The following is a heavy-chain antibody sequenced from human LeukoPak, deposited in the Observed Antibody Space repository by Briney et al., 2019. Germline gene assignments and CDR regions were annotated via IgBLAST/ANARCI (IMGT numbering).Heavy chain of an antibody. CDR3: ARDRGSDADYYASGTYYS. J-gene: IGHJ4*02. CDR2: ISYGGHNK. D-gene: IGHD3-10*01. V-gene: IGHV3-30*01. Sequence: GRCLRLSCTASGFSFTNYALHWVRQAPGKRLECVAAISYGGHNKYYADSVKGRFTISRDNSRDTLYLQMKSLRAEDTALYYCARDRGSDADYYASGTYYSWGRGTLVTISS. CDR1: GFSFTNYA.